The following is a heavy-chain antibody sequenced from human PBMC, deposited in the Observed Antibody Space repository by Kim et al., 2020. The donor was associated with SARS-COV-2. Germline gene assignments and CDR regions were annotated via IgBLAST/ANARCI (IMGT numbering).Heavy chain of an antibody. D-gene: IGHD5-12*01. V-gene: IGHV4-39*07. CDR3: ARSGYYFDY. CDR1: GGSISSSSYY. CDR2: IYYSGST. Sequence: SETLSLTCTVSGGSISSSSYYWGWIRQPPGKGLEWIGSIYYSGSTYYNPSLKSRVTISVDTSKNQFSLKLSSVTAADTAVYYCARSGYYFDYWGQGTLVTVSS. J-gene: IGHJ4*02.